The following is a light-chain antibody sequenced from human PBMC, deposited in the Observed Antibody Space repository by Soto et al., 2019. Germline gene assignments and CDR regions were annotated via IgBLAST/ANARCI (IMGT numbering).Light chain of an antibody. Sequence: EIVMTQSPATLSVSPGERATLSCRVSQNIITALAWYQQKPGQAPRVLISGASTRATGVPDRFTGSGSGTEFTLTISSLQSEDFAVYYCLQYHYWWTFGQGTKVEIK. CDR2: GAS. J-gene: IGKJ1*01. CDR3: LQYHYWWT. V-gene: IGKV3-15*01. CDR1: QNIITA.